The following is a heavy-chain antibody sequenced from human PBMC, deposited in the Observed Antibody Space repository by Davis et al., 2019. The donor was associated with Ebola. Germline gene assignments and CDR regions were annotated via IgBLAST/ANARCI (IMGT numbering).Heavy chain of an antibody. V-gene: IGHV3-23*01. CDR3: AKSGLSFGVVKYHYGMDV. D-gene: IGHD3-3*01. CDR2: ISCSGGST. CDR1: LITFSSYA. Sequence: GGSLRLSCTDSLITFSSYAMTWVRQAPGKGLEWVSAISCSGGSTYYADSVKGRFTISRDNSKKTLYLQMNSLRAEDTAVYYCAKSGLSFGVVKYHYGMDVWGKGTTVTVSS. J-gene: IGHJ6*04.